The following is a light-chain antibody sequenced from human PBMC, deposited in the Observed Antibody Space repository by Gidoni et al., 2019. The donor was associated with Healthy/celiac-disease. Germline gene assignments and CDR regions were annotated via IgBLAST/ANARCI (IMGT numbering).Light chain of an antibody. J-gene: IGLJ2*01. V-gene: IGLV7-46*01. CDR3: LLSYSGASLV. Sequence: QAVVTQEPSLTVSPGGTVTLTCGSSTGAVTSGHSPYWFQQKPGQAPRTLIYDTSNKHSWTPARFSGSLLGGKAALTLSGAQPEDEAEYYCLLSYSGASLVFGGGTKLTVL. CDR2: DTS. CDR1: TGAVTSGHS.